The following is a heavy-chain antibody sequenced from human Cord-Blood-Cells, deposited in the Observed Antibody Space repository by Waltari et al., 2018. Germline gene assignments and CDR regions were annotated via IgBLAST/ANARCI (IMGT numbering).Heavy chain of an antibody. Sequence: QLQLQESGPGLVKPSETLSLTCTVSGVSISSSSYYWGWIRQPPGKGLEWIGSIYYSGSTYYNPSRKGRVTISVDTSKNQFSLKLSSVTAADTAVYYCARLAGSSWYNFDYWGQGTLVTVSS. CDR2: IYYSGST. CDR3: ARLAGSSWYNFDY. D-gene: IGHD6-13*01. V-gene: IGHV4-39*01. J-gene: IGHJ4*02. CDR1: GVSISSSSYY.